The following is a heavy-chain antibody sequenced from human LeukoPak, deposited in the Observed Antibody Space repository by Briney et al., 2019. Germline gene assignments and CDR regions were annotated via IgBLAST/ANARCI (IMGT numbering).Heavy chain of an antibody. CDR2: IYYSGST. V-gene: IGHV4-39*01. J-gene: IGHJ4*02. CDR1: GGSISSYY. D-gene: IGHD4-17*01. CDR3: ARRLARYGDYLDY. Sequence: PSETLSLTCTVSGGSISSYYWGWIRQPPGKGLEWIGSIYYSGSTYYNPSLKSRVTISVDTSKNQFSLKLSSVTAADTAVYYCARRLARYGDYLDYWGQGTLVTVSS.